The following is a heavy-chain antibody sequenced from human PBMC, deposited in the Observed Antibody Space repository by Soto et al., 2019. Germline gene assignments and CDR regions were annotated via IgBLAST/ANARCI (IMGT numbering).Heavy chain of an antibody. V-gene: IGHV4-34*01. J-gene: IGHJ6*02. CDR1: GGSFSGYY. Sequence: PSETLSLTCAFYGGSFSGYYWSWIRQPPGKGLEWIGEINHSGSTNYNPSLKSRVTISVDTSKNQFSLKLSSVTAADTAVYYCARGARGWFGELLYRYYYGMDVWGQGTTVTVSS. D-gene: IGHD3-10*01. CDR3: ARGARGWFGELLYRYYYGMDV. CDR2: INHSGST.